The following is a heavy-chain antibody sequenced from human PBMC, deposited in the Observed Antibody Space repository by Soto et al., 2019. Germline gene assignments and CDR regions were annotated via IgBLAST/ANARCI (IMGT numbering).Heavy chain of an antibody. J-gene: IGHJ6*02. CDR3: ARDPAIYSGKFDYGLDV. CDR1: GFTFSSYE. D-gene: IGHD4-4*01. Sequence: EVQLVESGGGLVQAGGSLRLFCAVSGFTFSSYEMNWVRQAPGKGLEWVSYIGTSGKTIYYADSVRGRFTISRDNAKNSLYLQLNSLRAEVTTVYFCARDPAIYSGKFDYGLDVWGRGTTVTVSS. V-gene: IGHV3-48*03. CDR2: IGTSGKTI.